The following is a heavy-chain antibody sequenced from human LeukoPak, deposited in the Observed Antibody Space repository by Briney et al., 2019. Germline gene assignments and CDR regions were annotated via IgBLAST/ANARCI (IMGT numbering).Heavy chain of an antibody. V-gene: IGHV1-69*05. CDR3: ARARDYYYMDV. CDR2: IIPIFGTA. CDR1: GYTFTGYY. Sequence: SVKVSCKASGYTFTGYYMHWVRQAPGQGLEWMGRIIPIFGTANYAQKFQGRVTITTDESTSTAYMELSSLRSEDTAVYYCARARDYYYMDVWGKGTTVTVSS. J-gene: IGHJ6*03.